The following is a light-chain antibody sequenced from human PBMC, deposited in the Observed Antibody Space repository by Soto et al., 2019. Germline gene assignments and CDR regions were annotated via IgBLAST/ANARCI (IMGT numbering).Light chain of an antibody. CDR2: AVS. J-gene: IGKJ2*01. CDR3: QQSYNTPYT. CDR1: QSITSY. V-gene: IGKV1-39*01. Sequence: DIQMTQSPSSLSASVGDRVTITCRASQSITSYLNWYQHKPGRAPMLLIYAVSNLQRGVPSRFSGSRSGTDFTLTISGLQPEDLGTYYCQQSYNTPYTFGQGTKLQIK.